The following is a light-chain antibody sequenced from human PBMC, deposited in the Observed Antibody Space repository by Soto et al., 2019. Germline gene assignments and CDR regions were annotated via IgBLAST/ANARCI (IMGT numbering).Light chain of an antibody. V-gene: IGKV3-15*01. Sequence: EIVMTQSPATLSVSPGERATLSCRASQSVSSNLAWYQQKPGQAPRLLMYGASTRATGIPARFGGSGSGTEFTLTISSLPSEDFAVYYCQQYNSWPRTFGQGTKVEI. CDR1: QSVSSN. CDR2: GAS. CDR3: QQYNSWPRT. J-gene: IGKJ1*01.